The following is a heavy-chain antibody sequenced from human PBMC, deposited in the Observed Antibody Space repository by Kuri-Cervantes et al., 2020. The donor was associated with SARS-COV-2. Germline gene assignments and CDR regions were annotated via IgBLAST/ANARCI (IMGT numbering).Heavy chain of an antibody. CDR1: GFTFSSYW. J-gene: IGHJ4*02. Sequence: GESLKISCAASGFTFSSYWMSWVRQAPGKGLEWVANIKQDGSEKYYVDSVKGRFTISRDNAKNSLYLQMNSLRAEDTAVYDCARAGKSRDFWSGPFYPDYWGQGTLVTVSS. V-gene: IGHV3-7*01. D-gene: IGHD3-3*01. CDR3: ARAGKSRDFWSGPFYPDY. CDR2: IKQDGSEK.